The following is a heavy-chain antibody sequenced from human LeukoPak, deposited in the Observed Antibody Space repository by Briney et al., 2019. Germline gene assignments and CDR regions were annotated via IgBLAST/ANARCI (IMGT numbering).Heavy chain of an antibody. CDR2: INPSGGST. V-gene: IGHV1-46*01. CDR1: GYTFTSYG. D-gene: IGHD6-19*01. Sequence: ASVKVSCKASGYTFTSYGISWVRQAPGQGLEWMGIINPSGGSTSYAQKFQGRVTMTRDTSTSTVYMELSSLRSEDTAVYYCARGGYSSGWYAYYYYYGMDVWGQGTTVTVSS. CDR3: ARGGYSSGWYAYYYYYGMDV. J-gene: IGHJ6*02.